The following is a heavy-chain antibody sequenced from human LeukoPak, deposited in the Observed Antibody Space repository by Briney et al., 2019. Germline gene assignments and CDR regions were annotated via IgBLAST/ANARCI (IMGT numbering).Heavy chain of an antibody. CDR2: IYYSGST. J-gene: IGHJ4*02. D-gene: IGHD6-13*01. Sequence: PGGSLRLSCAASGFTFSSYEMNWVRQAPGKGLEWIGYIYYSGSTNYNPSLKSRVTISVDTSKNQFSLKLSSVTAADTAVYYCARVTEGSSSWLPHSDYWGQGTLVTVSS. V-gene: IGHV4-59*01. CDR1: GFTFSSYE. CDR3: ARVTEGSSSWLPHSDY.